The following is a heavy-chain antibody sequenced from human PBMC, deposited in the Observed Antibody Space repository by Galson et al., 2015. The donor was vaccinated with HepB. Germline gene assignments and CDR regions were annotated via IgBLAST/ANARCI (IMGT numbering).Heavy chain of an antibody. CDR2: IYTSGST. Sequence: QVQLQESGPGLVKPSQTLSLTCTVSGGPISSGSYYWSWIRQPAGKGLEWIGRIYTSGSTNYTPSLKSRVTISVDTSKNQFSLKLSSVTAADTAVYYCARDPSTMEHDAFDIWGQGTMVTVSS. V-gene: IGHV4-61*02. J-gene: IGHJ3*02. CDR1: GGPISSGSYY. D-gene: IGHD1/OR15-1a*01. CDR3: ARDPSTMEHDAFDI.